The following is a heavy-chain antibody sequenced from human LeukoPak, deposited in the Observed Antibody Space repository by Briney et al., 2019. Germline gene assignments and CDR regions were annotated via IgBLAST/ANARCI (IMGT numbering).Heavy chain of an antibody. CDR1: GFTFSSYA. D-gene: IGHD2-2*01. CDR3: AKVQYQLLSACYFDY. CDR2: ISGSGGST. J-gene: IGHJ4*02. V-gene: IGHV3-23*01. Sequence: PGGSLRLSCAASGFTFSSYAMSWVRQAPGKGLECVSAISGSGGSTYYADSVKGRFTISRDNSKNTLYLQMNSLRAEDTAVYYCAKVQYQLLSACYFDYWGQGTLVTVSS.